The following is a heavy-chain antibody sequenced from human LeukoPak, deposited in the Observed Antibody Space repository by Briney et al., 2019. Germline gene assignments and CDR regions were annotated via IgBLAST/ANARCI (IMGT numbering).Heavy chain of an antibody. D-gene: IGHD3-10*01. Sequence: PSETLSLTCAVSGGSIRSSTDYWGWIRQPPGKELEWIGSIYYSGSTYYNPSLKSRVTISVDTSKNQFSLKLSSVTAADTAVYYCARRYGSGRRPYYYYYYMDVWGKGTTVTVSS. CDR3: ARRYGSGRRPYYYYYYMDV. CDR1: GGSIRSSTDY. J-gene: IGHJ6*03. V-gene: IGHV4-39*07. CDR2: IYYSGST.